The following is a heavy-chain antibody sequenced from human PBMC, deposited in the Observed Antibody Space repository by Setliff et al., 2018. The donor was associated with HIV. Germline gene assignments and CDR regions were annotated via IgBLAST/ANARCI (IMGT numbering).Heavy chain of an antibody. Sequence: ASVKVSCKASGYSLSTYAISWVRQAPGQGLEWMGWIGSNNGNRNFAQKFRGRVTMTPDISTNTAYMEVRSLSFDDTAVYYCVRLTADRTNYYYYMDVWGKGTTVTVSS. CDR1: GYSLSTYA. CDR3: VRLTADRTNYYYYMDV. CDR2: IGSNNGNR. V-gene: IGHV1-18*01. D-gene: IGHD2-8*01. J-gene: IGHJ6*03.